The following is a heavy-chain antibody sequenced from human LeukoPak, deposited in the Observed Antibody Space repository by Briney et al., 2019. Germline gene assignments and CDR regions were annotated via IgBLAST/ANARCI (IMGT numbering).Heavy chain of an antibody. CDR1: GGSTSSYC. J-gene: IGHJ4*02. CDR2: IYYSGST. Sequence: SETLSLTCTVSGGSTSSYCWSWIRQPPGKGLEWIGYIYYSGSTNYSPSLKSRVTISVDTSKNQFSLKLSSVTAADTAVYYCARDIVVVVAATRTFDYWGQGTLVTVSS. D-gene: IGHD2-15*01. V-gene: IGHV4-59*01. CDR3: ARDIVVVVAATRTFDY.